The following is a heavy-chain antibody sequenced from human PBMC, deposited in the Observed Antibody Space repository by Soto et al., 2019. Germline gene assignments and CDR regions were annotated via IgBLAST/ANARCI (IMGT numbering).Heavy chain of an antibody. D-gene: IGHD4-4*01. Sequence: SVKVSCKASGYTFTNNVINWVRQAPGQGLEWMGGIIPIFGTANYAQKFQGRVTITADESTSTAYMELSSLRSEDTAVYYCARGKLTVTTMRLESNYYYYYGMDVWGQGTTVTVSS. CDR2: IIPIFGTA. CDR3: ARGKLTVTTMRLESNYYYYYGMDV. CDR1: GYTFTNNV. J-gene: IGHJ6*02. V-gene: IGHV1-69*13.